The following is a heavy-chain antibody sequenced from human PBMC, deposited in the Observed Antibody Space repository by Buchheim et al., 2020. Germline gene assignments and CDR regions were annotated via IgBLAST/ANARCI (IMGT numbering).Heavy chain of an antibody. CDR3: ARVPPIPSSGWFESSDY. D-gene: IGHD6-19*01. CDR2: IYYSGST. Sequence: QVQLQESGPGLVKPSETLSLTCTVSGGSISSYYWSWIRQPPGKGLEWIGYIYYSGSTNYNPSLKSRVTISVDTSKNQFSLKLSSVTAADTAVYYCARVPPIPSSGWFESSDYWGQGTL. J-gene: IGHJ4*02. V-gene: IGHV4-59*01. CDR1: GGSISSYY.